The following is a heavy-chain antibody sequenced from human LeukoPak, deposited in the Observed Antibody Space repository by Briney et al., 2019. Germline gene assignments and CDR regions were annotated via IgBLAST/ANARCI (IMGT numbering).Heavy chain of an antibody. D-gene: IGHD4-11*01. J-gene: IGHJ4*02. CDR2: VDPEDGET. CDR3: ATAKSNYAFDY. CDR1: GYTFTDYY. Sequence: ASVKVSCKVSGYTFTDYYMHWVQQAPGKGLEWMGLVDPEDGETIYAEKSQGRVTITADTSTDTAYMELSSLRSEDTAVYCCATAKSNYAFDYWGQGTLVTVSS. V-gene: IGHV1-69-2*01.